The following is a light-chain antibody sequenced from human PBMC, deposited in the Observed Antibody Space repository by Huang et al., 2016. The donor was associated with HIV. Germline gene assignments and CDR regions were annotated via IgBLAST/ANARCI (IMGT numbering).Light chain of an antibody. CDR2: VVS. Sequence: IEMTQYPSSLSASVGDRVIITCRASQNINNFLNWYQQRVGETTQLIISVVSNLRNGVPLSLSGGKSGTNFTLTINNRQPEDFATYYCQQRFTTVPYTFAQGTKLEIK. CDR1: QNINNF. V-gene: IGKV1-39*01. CDR3: QQRFTTVPYT. J-gene: IGKJ2*01.